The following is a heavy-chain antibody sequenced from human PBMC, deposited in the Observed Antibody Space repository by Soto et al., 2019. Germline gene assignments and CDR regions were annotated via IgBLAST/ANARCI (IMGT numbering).Heavy chain of an antibody. CDR1: GFGFNGYD. V-gene: IGHV3-13*01. D-gene: IGHD3-16*01. J-gene: IGHJ6*02. CDR3: ARGGDRFDGMDV. Sequence: GSLRLSCAASGFGFNGYDMPWVRQAPGKNLEWVAAISTAGDTYYLGSVKGRFTISREDAKNSLSLQMNSLRVGDTAVYYCARGGDRFDGMDVWGQGTKVTVSS. CDR2: ISTAGDT.